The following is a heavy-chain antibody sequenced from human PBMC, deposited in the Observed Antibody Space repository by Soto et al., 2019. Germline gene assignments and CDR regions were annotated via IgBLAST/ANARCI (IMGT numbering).Heavy chain of an antibody. CDR3: AGVGYYDFWSGYRGQTFYYYYYGMDV. D-gene: IGHD3-3*01. Sequence: ASVKVSCKASGYTFTSYYMHWVRQAPGQGLEWMGIINPSGGSTSYAQKFQGRVTMTRDTSTSTVYMELSSLRSEDTAVYYCAGVGYYDFWSGYRGQTFYYYYYGMDVWGQGTTVTVSS. J-gene: IGHJ6*02. CDR1: GYTFTSYY. V-gene: IGHV1-46*01. CDR2: INPSGGST.